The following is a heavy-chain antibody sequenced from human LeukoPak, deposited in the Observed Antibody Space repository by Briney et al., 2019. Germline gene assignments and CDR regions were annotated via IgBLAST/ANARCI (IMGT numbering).Heavy chain of an antibody. CDR2: IYSGGST. CDR3: ARAGYYSHYFDY. CDR1: GFTVSSNY. J-gene: IGHJ4*02. D-gene: IGHD1-26*01. Sequence: PGGSLRLSCAASGFTVSSNYMSSVRQAPGKGLEWVSVIYSGGSTYYADSVKGRFTISRDNSKNTLYLQMNSLRAEDTAVYYCARAGYYSHYFDYWGQGTLVTVSS. V-gene: IGHV3-53*01.